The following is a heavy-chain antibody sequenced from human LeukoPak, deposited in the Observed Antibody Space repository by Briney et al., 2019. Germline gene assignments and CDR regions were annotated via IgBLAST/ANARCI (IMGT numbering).Heavy chain of an antibody. CDR3: ARDVGTGVGGTLRYFDWLSHTAGAFYYYYGMDV. Sequence: GASVKVSCKASGYTFTSHGISWVRQAPGQGLEWMGWISAYNGNTNYAQKLQGRVTMTTDTSTSTAYMELRSLRSDDTAVYYCARDVGTGVGGTLRYFDWLSHTAGAFYYYYGMDVWGQGTTVTVSS. CDR1: GYTFTSHG. J-gene: IGHJ6*02. D-gene: IGHD3-9*01. V-gene: IGHV1-18*01. CDR2: ISAYNGNT.